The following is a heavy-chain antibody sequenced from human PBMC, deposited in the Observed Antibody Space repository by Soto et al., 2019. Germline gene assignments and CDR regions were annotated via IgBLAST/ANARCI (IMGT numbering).Heavy chain of an antibody. J-gene: IGHJ6*02. D-gene: IGHD3-10*01. CDR2: INHSGST. CDR1: GGSFSGYY. CDR3: ARLRITMVRGVPYYYYYYGMDV. V-gene: IGHV4-34*01. Sequence: SETLSLTCAVYGGSFSGYYWSWIRQPPGKGLEWIGEINHSGSTNYNPSLKSRVTISVDTSKNQFSLKLSSVTAADTAVYYCARLRITMVRGVPYYYYYYGMDVWGQGTTVTVS.